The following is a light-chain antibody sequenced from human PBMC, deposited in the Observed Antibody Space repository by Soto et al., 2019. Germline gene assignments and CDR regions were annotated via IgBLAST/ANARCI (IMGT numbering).Light chain of an antibody. Sequence: QSVLTQPPSASGTPGQRVTISCSGSSSNVGGNTVNWYQQLPGTAPKLLIYNNNQRPSGVPDRFSGSKSGTSASLAISGLQSEVEADYYCAAWDDTLHALFGGGTKVTVL. J-gene: IGLJ3*02. V-gene: IGLV1-44*01. CDR2: NNN. CDR1: SSNVGGNT. CDR3: AAWDDTLHAL.